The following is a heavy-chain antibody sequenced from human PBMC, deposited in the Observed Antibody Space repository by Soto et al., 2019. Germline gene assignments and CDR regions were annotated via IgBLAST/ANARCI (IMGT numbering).Heavy chain of an antibody. V-gene: IGHV1-2*02. Sequence: ASVKVSCKASGYTFTGYYMHWVRQAPGQGLEWMGWINPNSGGTNYAQKFQGRVTMTRDTSISTAYMELSRLRSDGTAVYYCARGPSYCSSTSCYRYYYYGMDVWGQGTTVTVSS. CDR1: GYTFTGYY. D-gene: IGHD2-2*01. CDR3: ARGPSYCSSTSCYRYYYYGMDV. J-gene: IGHJ6*02. CDR2: INPNSGGT.